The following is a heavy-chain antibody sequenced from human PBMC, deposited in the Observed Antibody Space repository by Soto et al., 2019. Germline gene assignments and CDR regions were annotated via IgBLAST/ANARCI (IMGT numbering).Heavy chain of an antibody. Sequence: EVQLLESGGDLVQPGGSLRLSCAASGFAFSTFAMSWVRQAPGKGLEWVSTIRGGGTSTYYADSVKGRFTISRDDSKSILYLQMNSLRADDTAIYYCAKNNEYHYYGALDVWGQGTTVTASS. CDR3: AKNNEYHYYGALDV. CDR1: GFAFSTFA. J-gene: IGHJ6*02. V-gene: IGHV3-23*01. CDR2: IRGGGTST. D-gene: IGHD1-1*01.